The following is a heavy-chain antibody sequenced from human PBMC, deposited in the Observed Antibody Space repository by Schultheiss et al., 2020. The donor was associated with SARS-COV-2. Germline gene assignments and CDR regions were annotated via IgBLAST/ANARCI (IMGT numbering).Heavy chain of an antibody. V-gene: IGHV3-30-3*01. J-gene: IGHJ4*02. Sequence: GGSLRLSCAASGFTFSSYAMHWVRQAPGKGLEWVAVISYDGSNKYYADSVKGRFTISRDNSKNTLYLQMNSLRAEDTAVYYCAKDDYVWGTLVSVDYWGQGTLVTVSS. CDR2: ISYDGSNK. CDR1: GFTFSSYA. D-gene: IGHD3-16*01. CDR3: AKDDYVWGTLVSVDY.